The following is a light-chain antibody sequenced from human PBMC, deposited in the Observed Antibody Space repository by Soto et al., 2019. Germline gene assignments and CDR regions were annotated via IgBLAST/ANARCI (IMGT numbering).Light chain of an antibody. J-gene: IGLJ2*01. V-gene: IGLV2-8*01. Sequence: QSVLTQPPSASGSPGQSVTISCTGTSSDVGGHNYVSWYQQRPGKAPKLIIYEVTQRSSGVSDRFSGSKSGNTATLTVSGLQAEDEADYHCSSYAGINTLVFGGGTKLTVL. CDR1: SSDVGGHNY. CDR3: SSYAGINTLV. CDR2: EVT.